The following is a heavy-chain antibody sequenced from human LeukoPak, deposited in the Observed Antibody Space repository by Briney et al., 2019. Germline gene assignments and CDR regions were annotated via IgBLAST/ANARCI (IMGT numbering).Heavy chain of an antibody. CDR3: ARDCSGGSCYWGI. CDR1: GYTFTGYY. Sequence: ASVKVSCKASGYTFTGYYMHWVRQAPGQGLEWMGRINPNSGGTNYAQKLQGRVTMTTDTSTSTAYMELRSLRSDDTAVYYCARDCSGGSCYWGIWGQGTMVTVSS. J-gene: IGHJ3*02. CDR2: INPNSGGT. D-gene: IGHD2-15*01. V-gene: IGHV1-2*06.